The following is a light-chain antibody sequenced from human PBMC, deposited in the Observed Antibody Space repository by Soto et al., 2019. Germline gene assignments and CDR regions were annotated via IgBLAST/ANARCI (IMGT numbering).Light chain of an antibody. Sequence: EIVLTQSPGTLSLSPGERATLSCRASQSVSSSYLAWYQQKPGQAPRLLIYGASSRATGIPDRFSGSGSGRDFSVTISRLEPEDCAVYYCQQYGSSPPRLTFGVGTKVESK. V-gene: IGKV3-20*01. CDR3: QQYGSSPPRLT. CDR1: QSVSSSY. CDR2: GAS. J-gene: IGKJ4*01.